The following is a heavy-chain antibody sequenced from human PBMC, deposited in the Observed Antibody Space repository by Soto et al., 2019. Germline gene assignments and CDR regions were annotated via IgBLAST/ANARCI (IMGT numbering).Heavy chain of an antibody. D-gene: IGHD6-19*01. CDR1: GFTFSSYA. V-gene: IGHV3-30-3*01. Sequence: QVQLVESGGGVVQPGRSLRLSCAASGFTFSSYAMHWVRQAPGKGLEWVAGISYDGSNKYYADSVKGRFTISRDNSKNTLYLQLNSLRAEDTAVYYCASEVRSGWVSDSFDIWGQGTMVTVSS. J-gene: IGHJ3*02. CDR2: ISYDGSNK. CDR3: ASEVRSGWVSDSFDI.